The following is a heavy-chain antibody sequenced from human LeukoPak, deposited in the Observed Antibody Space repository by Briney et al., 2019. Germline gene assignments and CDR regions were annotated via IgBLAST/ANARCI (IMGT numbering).Heavy chain of an antibody. D-gene: IGHD3-3*01. V-gene: IGHV3-7*01. CDR1: RFTFSTYW. CDR3: AREVTIFGVVIMSYYYYGLDV. CDR2: IKQDGSEQ. Sequence: GGSLRLSCVASRFTFSTYWMSWVRQAPGKGLEWVANIKQDGSEQYHVDSVKGRFTISRDNAKNSLYLQMNSLRAEDTAVYYCAREVTIFGVVIMSYYYYGLDVWGQGTTVTVSS. J-gene: IGHJ6*02.